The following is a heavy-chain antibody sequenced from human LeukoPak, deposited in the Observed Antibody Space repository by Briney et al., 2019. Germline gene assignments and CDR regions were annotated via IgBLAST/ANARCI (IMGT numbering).Heavy chain of an antibody. CDR1: GFIFSDSA. D-gene: IGHD6-19*01. Sequence: GGSLRLSCAASGFIFSDSAIHWVRQASGKGLEWVGRIRSKANSYATSYAGSVKGRFTISRDESRNTAYLQMNSLRAEDTAVYYCAKDREWLVRDYFDYWGQGTLVTVSS. CDR3: AKDREWLVRDYFDY. J-gene: IGHJ4*02. CDR2: IRSKANSYAT. V-gene: IGHV3-73*01.